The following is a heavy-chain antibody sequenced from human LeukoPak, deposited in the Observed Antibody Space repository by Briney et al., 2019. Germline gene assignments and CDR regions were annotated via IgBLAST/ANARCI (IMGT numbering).Heavy chain of an antibody. J-gene: IGHJ6*02. D-gene: IGHD4-17*01. CDR3: ARGGGNTVTTLFGSGIMDV. CDR2: ISYDGSNK. V-gene: IGHV3-30-3*01. Sequence: GRSLRLSCAASGFTFSSYAMHWVRQAPGKGLEWVAVISYDGSNKYYADSVKGRFTISRDNSKNTLYLQMNSLRSDDTAVYYCARGGGNTVTTLFGSGIMDVWGQGTTVTVSS. CDR1: GFTFSSYA.